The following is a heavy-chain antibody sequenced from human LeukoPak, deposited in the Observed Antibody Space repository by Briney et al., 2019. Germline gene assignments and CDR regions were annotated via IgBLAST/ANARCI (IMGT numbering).Heavy chain of an antibody. CDR3: ARCRDSSGSLVNF. J-gene: IGHJ4*02. CDR2: ISAYNGYT. Sequence: ASVTVSCKASGYTFTSYGISWVRQAPGQGLEWMGWISAYNGYTDYAQKFQGRVTMTADTSTSTAYMELRSLESDDTAIYYCARCRDSSGSLVNFWGQGTLVTVSS. CDR1: GYTFTSYG. D-gene: IGHD6-19*01. V-gene: IGHV1-18*01.